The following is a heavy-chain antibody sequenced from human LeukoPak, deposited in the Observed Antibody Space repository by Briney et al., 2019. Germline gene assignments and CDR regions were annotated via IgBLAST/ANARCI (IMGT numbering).Heavy chain of an antibody. CDR3: ARGIAAAAAMDV. V-gene: IGHV1-69*13. CDR2: IIPIFGTA. D-gene: IGHD6-13*01. CDR1: GGTFSSYA. Sequence: SVKVSCKASGGTFSSYAISWVRQAPGQGLEWMGGIIPIFGTANYAQKFQGRVTITADESTSTAYMELSSLRSEDTAVYYCARGIAAAAAMDVWGKGTTVTVSS. J-gene: IGHJ6*03.